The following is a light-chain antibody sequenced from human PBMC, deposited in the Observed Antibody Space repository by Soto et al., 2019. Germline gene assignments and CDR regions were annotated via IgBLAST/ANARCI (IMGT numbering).Light chain of an antibody. CDR3: QQDNNWPQT. J-gene: IGKJ1*01. CDR2: GAS. V-gene: IGKV3-15*01. CDR1: QSVSSN. Sequence: EIVMTQSPATLSVSPGERATLSCRASQSVSSNLVWYQQKPGQAPRLLIYGASTRATGIPARFSGSGSGTEFTLTISSLQSEDFAVYYCQQDNNWPQTFGQGTKV.